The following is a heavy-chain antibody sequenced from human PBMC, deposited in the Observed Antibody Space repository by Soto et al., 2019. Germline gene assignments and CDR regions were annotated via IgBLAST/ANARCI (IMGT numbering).Heavy chain of an antibody. D-gene: IGHD3-10*01. J-gene: IGHJ4*02. CDR2: ISGDGDRT. CDR3: TNTWRGLETYYPVDY. CDR1: GFTFSSYA. V-gene: IGHV3-23*01. Sequence: EAQLLESGGGLVQPGGSLRLSCAASGFTFSSYAMNWVRQAPGKGLEWVSGISGDGDRTFYADSVKGRLTISRDNSKNTLYLQMNSLRAEDTAVYYCTNTWRGLETYYPVDYWGQGTLVTVSS.